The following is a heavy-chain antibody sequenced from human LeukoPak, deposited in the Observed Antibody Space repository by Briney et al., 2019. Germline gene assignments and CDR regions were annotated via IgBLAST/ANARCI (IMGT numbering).Heavy chain of an antibody. D-gene: IGHD6-19*01. CDR1: GGSFSGYY. V-gene: IGHV4-34*01. CDR2: INHSGST. CDR3: ARGRIAVAR. Sequence: SETLSLTCAVYGGSFSGYYWSWIRQPPGKGLEWIGEINHSGSTNYNPSLKSRVTISVDTSKNQFSLKLSSVTAADTAVYYCARGRIAVARWGQGTLVTVSS. J-gene: IGHJ4*02.